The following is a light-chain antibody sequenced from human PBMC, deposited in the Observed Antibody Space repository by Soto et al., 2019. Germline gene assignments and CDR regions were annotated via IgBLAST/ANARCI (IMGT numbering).Light chain of an antibody. J-gene: IGKJ4*01. CDR1: EDITIY. V-gene: IGKV1-9*01. Sequence: IQLTQSPSSLSASVGDSVTITCRASEDITIYLAWYQQKPGKAPNLLMYAASTLQSGVPSRFSGSGSGTDFTLTIISLQAEDFATYYCPQTRRYPSTFGGGTNVDIK. CDR3: PQTRRYPST. CDR2: AAS.